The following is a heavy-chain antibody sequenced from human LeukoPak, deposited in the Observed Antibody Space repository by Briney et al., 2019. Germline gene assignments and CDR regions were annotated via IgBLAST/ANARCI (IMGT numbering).Heavy chain of an antibody. J-gene: IGHJ6*04. CDR1: GFTYNSYG. CDR3: AKVGAVAGTDYYYYGMDA. CDR2: ISYDGSNK. D-gene: IGHD6-19*01. V-gene: IGHV3-30*18. Sequence: PGGSLRLSCAASGFTYNSYGMHWARQAPGEGVEWVAVISYDGSNKYYTDSVKGRFTISRDNSKNTLYLQMNSLRAEDTAVYYCAKVGAVAGTDYYYYGMDAWGKGTTVTVSS.